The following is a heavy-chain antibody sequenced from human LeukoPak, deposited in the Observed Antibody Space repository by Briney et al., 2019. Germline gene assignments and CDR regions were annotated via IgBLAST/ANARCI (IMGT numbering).Heavy chain of an antibody. CDR2: ISSSSSYI. CDR1: GFTFSSYS. D-gene: IGHD4-11*01. CDR3: ARDYSTLGMDV. V-gene: IGHV3-21*01. Sequence: GGSLRLSCAASGFTFSSYSMNWVRQAPGKGLEWDSSISSSSSYIYYADSVKGRFTISRDNAKNSLYLQMNSLRAEDTAVYYCARDYSTLGMDVWGQGTTVTVSS. J-gene: IGHJ6*02.